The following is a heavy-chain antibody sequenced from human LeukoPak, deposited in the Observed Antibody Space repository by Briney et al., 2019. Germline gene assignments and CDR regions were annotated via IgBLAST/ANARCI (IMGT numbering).Heavy chain of an antibody. V-gene: IGHV3-48*01. D-gene: IGHD3-22*01. J-gene: IGHJ4*02. CDR1: GFTFSSYS. CDR2: ISSSSSTI. Sequence: GGSLRLSCAASGFTFSSYSMNWVRQAPGKGLEWVSYISSSSSTIYYADSVKGRFTISRDNAKNSLYLKMNSLRAEDTAVYYCARALVVRGYDYWGQGTLVTVSS. CDR3: ARALVVRGYDY.